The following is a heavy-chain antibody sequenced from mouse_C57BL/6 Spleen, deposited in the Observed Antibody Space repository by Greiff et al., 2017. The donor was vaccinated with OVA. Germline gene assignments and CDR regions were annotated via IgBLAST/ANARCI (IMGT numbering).Heavy chain of an antibody. Sequence: VQLQQSGAELVRPGTSVKVSCKASGYAFTNYLIEWVKQRPGQGLEWIGVINPGSGGTNYNEKFKGKATLTADKSSSTAYMQLSSLTSEDSAVYFCARSGDGDCFDYWGQGTTLTVSS. J-gene: IGHJ2*01. CDR1: GYAFTNYL. V-gene: IGHV1-54*01. D-gene: IGHD3-1*01. CDR3: ARSGDGDCFDY. CDR2: INPGSGGT.